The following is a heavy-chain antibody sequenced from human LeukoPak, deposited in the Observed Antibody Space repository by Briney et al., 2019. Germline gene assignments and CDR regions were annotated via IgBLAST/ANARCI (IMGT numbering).Heavy chain of an antibody. D-gene: IGHD3-22*01. CDR1: GGSFSGYY. Sequence: SETLSLTCAVYGGSFSGYYWSWIRQPPGKGLEWIGEINHSGSTNYNPSLKSRVTISVDTSKNQFSLKLSSVIAADTAVYYCARKTMIVVVNWFDPWGQGTLVTVSS. J-gene: IGHJ5*02. CDR3: ARKTMIVVVNWFDP. V-gene: IGHV4-34*01. CDR2: INHSGST.